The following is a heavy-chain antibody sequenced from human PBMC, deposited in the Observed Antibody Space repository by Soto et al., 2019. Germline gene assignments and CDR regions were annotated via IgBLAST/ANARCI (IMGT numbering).Heavy chain of an antibody. Sequence: QVQLVESGGGVVQPGRSLRLSCAASGFTFSSYGMHWVRQAPGKGLEWVAVISYDGSNKYYADSVKGRFTISRDNSKNTLYLQMNSLRAEDTAVYYCAKDPSSSWFFPEDSDGMDVWGQGTTVTVSS. J-gene: IGHJ6*02. CDR2: ISYDGSNK. CDR1: GFTFSSYG. CDR3: AKDPSSSWFFPEDSDGMDV. V-gene: IGHV3-30*18. D-gene: IGHD6-13*01.